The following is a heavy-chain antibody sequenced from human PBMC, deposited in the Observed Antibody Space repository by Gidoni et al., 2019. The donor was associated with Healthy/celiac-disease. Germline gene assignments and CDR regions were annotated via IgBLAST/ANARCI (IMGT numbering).Heavy chain of an antibody. J-gene: IGHJ2*01. CDR1: GGSFSGYY. CDR3: ARSGTVVITYWYFDL. D-gene: IGHD3-22*01. CDR2: ITHSGST. Sequence: QVQLQQWGAGLLKPSETLSLTCAVYGGSFSGYYWSWIRQPPGKGLEWIGEITHSGSTNYNPSLKSRVTISVDTSKSRFSLKLSSVTAADTAVYYCARSGTVVITYWYFDLWGRGTLVTVSS. V-gene: IGHV4-34*01.